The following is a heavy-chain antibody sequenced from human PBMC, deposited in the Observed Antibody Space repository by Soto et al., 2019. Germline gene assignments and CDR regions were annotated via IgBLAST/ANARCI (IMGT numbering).Heavy chain of an antibody. CDR1: GGSFSGYY. V-gene: IGHV4-34*01. D-gene: IGHD6-25*01. CDR3: ARKVGIAARAYDI. CDR2: INHSGST. Sequence: QVQLQQWGAGLLKPSETLSLTCAVYGGSFSGYYWSWIRQRPGHGLEWIGEINHSGSTNYNPSLKRRVNIAVDTSKNQFSLKLSSVTAADTAVYYCARKVGIAARAYDIWGQGTMVTVSS. J-gene: IGHJ3*02.